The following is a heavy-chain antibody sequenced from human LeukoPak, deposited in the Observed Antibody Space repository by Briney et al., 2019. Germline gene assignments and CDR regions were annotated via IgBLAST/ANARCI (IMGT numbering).Heavy chain of an antibody. D-gene: IGHD6-13*01. Sequence: ASVKVSCKASGYTFTSYYMHWVRQAPGQGLEWMGIINPSGGSTSYAQKFQGRVTMTRDTSTSTVYMELRSLRSDDTAVYYCARDPGYSSSWYVVRDYWGQGTLVTVSS. V-gene: IGHV1-46*01. J-gene: IGHJ4*02. CDR3: ARDPGYSSSWYVVRDY. CDR2: INPSGGST. CDR1: GYTFTSYY.